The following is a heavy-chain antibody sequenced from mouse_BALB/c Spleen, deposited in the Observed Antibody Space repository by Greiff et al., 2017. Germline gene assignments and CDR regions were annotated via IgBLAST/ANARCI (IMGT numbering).Heavy chain of an antibody. J-gene: IGHJ4*01. CDR1: GFTFSSFG. Sequence: EVKLVESGGGLVQPGGSRKLSCAASGFTFSSFGMHWVRQAPEKGLEWVAYISSGSSTIYYADTVKGRFTISRDNPKNTLFLQMASLRSEDTAMYYCAKHSIYYDYDGGGYYAMDYWGQGTSVTVSS. CDR2: ISSGSSTI. CDR3: AKHSIYYDYDGGGYYAMDY. V-gene: IGHV5-17*02. D-gene: IGHD2-4*01.